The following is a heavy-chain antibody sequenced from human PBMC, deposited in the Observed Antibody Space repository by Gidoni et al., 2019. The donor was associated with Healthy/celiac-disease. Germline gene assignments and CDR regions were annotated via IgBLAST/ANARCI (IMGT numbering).Heavy chain of an antibody. V-gene: IGHV4-61*02. D-gene: IGHD6-19*01. Sequence: QVQLQESGPGLVKPSQTLSLTCPVPGGPISSGSYYWSWIRQPAGKGLEWIGRIYTSGSTNYNPSLKSRVTISVDTSKNQFSLKLSSVTAADTAVYYCARDRVGGSGWPYFDYWGQGTLVTVSS. CDR3: ARDRVGGSGWPYFDY. CDR1: GGPISSGSYY. CDR2: IYTSGST. J-gene: IGHJ4*02.